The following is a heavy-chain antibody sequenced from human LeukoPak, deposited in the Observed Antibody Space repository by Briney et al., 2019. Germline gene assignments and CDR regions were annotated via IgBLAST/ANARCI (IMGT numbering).Heavy chain of an antibody. CDR2: IYYSGST. J-gene: IGHJ5*02. V-gene: IGHV4-59*01. CDR3: ARAGYNYARWFDP. D-gene: IGHD5-18*01. Sequence: PSETLSLTCTVSGGSISSFYWSWIRQPPGKGLEWIGYIYYSGSTNYNPSLKSRVTILVDMSKNQFSLKLSSVTAADTAVYYCARAGYNYARWFDPWGQGTLVTVSS. CDR1: GGSISSFY.